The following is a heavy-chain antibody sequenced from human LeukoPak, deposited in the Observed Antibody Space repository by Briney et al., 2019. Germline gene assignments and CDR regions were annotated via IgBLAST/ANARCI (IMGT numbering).Heavy chain of an antibody. J-gene: IGHJ6*02. Sequence: SETLSLTCTVSGGSISSYYWSWIRQPPGKGLEWIGYIYYSGSTNYNPSLKRRVSISVDTSKNQFSLKLSSVTAADTAVYYCARASVRYYYYGMDVWGQGTTVTVSS. V-gene: IGHV4-59*01. CDR3: ARASVRYYYYGMDV. CDR2: IYYSGST. CDR1: GGSISSYY. D-gene: IGHD2-2*01.